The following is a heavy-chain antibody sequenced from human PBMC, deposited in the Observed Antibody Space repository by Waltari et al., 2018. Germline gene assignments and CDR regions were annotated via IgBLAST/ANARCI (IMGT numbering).Heavy chain of an antibody. CDR1: GGSISSDRHS. V-gene: IGHV4-61*09. D-gene: IGHD3-10*01. CDR2: NYTTGST. CDR3: ARSPSGPRGY. Sequence: QVQLQESGPGLVKPSQTLSLTCTVSGGSISSDRHSWSWIRQPAGKGLEWVGYNYTTGSTNYNPSRKSRVTISIDTSKNQFSLKLTAVTAADTAVYYCARSPSGPRGYWGQGTLVTVSS. J-gene: IGHJ4*02.